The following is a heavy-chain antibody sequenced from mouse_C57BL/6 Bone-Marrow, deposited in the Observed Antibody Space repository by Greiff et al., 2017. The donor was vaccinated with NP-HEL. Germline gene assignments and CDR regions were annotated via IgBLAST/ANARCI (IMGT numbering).Heavy chain of an antibody. CDR3: AREDLHDYFDY. Sequence: VQLQQSGAELVRPGASVKLSCTASGFNIKDDYMHWVKQRPEQGLEWIGWIDPENGDTEYASKFQGKATITADTSSSTAYMQLSSLTSEDSAVYYCAREDLHDYFDYWGQGTTLTVSS. CDR2: IDPENGDT. J-gene: IGHJ2*01. V-gene: IGHV14-4*01. D-gene: IGHD2-1*01. CDR1: GFNIKDDY.